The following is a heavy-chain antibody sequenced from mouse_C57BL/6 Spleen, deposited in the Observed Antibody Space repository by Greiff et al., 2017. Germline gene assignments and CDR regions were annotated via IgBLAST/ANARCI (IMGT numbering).Heavy chain of an antibody. J-gene: IGHJ3*01. V-gene: IGHV5-17*01. D-gene: IGHD3-2*02. CDR1: GFTFSDYG. CDR2: ISSGSSTI. Sequence: DVQLVEPGGGLVKPGGSLKLSCAASGFTFSDYGMHWVRQAPELGLEWVAYISSGSSTIYYADTVKGRFTISRDNAKNTLFLQMTTLRSEDTAMYYGARGGRLRLRTPWFAYWGQGTLVTVSA. CDR3: ARGGRLRLRTPWFAY.